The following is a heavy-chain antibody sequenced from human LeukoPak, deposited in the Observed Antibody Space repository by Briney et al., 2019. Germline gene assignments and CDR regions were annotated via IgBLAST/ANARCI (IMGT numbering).Heavy chain of an antibody. CDR1: GYTFTSHD. Sequence: ASVKVSCKVFGYTFTSHDINWVRQAPGQGLEWMGWLSTDSDDTGYAQKFQGRVSMTRDNSIDTAYMELRGLKSDDTAVYYCARVGAAAETSGFDHWGRGTLVIVSA. CDR2: LSTDSDDT. D-gene: IGHD6-13*01. V-gene: IGHV1-8*01. J-gene: IGHJ4*02. CDR3: ARVGAAAETSGFDH.